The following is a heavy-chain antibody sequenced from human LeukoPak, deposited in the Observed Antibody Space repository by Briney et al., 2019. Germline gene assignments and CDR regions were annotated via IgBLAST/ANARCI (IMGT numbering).Heavy chain of an antibody. CDR1: GFTFSNAW. CDR3: TTRRTMTPSLFDY. V-gene: IGHV3-15*01. Sequence: GGSLRLSCAASGFTFSNAWMSWVRQAPGKGLEWVGRIKSKTDGGTTDYAAPVKGRFTISRDDSKNTLYLQMNSLKTEDTAVYYCTTRRTMTPSLFDYWGQGTLVTVSS. D-gene: IGHD2-21*02. CDR2: IKSKTDGGTT. J-gene: IGHJ4*02.